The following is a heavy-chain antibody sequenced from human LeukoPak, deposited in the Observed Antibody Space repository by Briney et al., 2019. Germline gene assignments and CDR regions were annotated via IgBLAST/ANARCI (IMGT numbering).Heavy chain of an antibody. CDR2: ISSSDSYI. D-gene: IGHD2-2*01. J-gene: IGHJ6*03. Sequence: NSGGSLRLSCVASGFTFTTYWMHWVRQAPGKGLEWVSSISSSDSYIYYADSVKGRFTISRDNARNSIYLQMNSLRAEDTAVYYCARDPRADIAVVPPGYDSFYIDVWGRGTTVTVSS. CDR3: ARDPRADIAVVPPGYDSFYIDV. V-gene: IGHV3-21*01. CDR1: GFTFTTYW.